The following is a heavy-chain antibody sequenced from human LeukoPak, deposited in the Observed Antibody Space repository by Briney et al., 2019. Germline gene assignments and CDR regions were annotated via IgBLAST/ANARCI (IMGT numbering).Heavy chain of an antibody. V-gene: IGHV3-23*01. CDR3: AKDLRTFYDSRGYYSPFAY. J-gene: IGHJ4*02. Sequence: GGSLRLSCAASGFTFSDYAMSRVRQAPGKGLEWVSHISGSGDSTYYADSVKGRFTISRDNSKNALYLQMNSLRAEDTAVYYCAKDLRTFYDSRGYYSPFAYWGQGTLVTVSS. CDR2: ISGSGDST. CDR1: GFTFSDYA. D-gene: IGHD3-22*01.